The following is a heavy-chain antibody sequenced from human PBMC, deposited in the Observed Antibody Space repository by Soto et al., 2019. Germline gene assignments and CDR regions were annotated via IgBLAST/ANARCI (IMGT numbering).Heavy chain of an antibody. CDR2: IIPIFGTA. D-gene: IGHD1-26*01. CDR3: TRGWETVGTTTPFAY. V-gene: IGHV1-69*06. Sequence: QVQLVQSGAEVKKPGSSVMVSCKASGGTFSSYAISWVRQAPGQGLEWMGGIIPIFGTANYAQKFQGRVAITADKSTSTAYMELSSLRSEDTALYYCTRGWETVGTTTPFAYWGQGTLVTVSS. J-gene: IGHJ4*02. CDR1: GGTFSSYA.